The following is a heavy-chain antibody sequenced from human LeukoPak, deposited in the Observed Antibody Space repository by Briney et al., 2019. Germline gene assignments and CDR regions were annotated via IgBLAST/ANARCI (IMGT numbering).Heavy chain of an antibody. J-gene: IGHJ4*02. D-gene: IGHD3-22*01. V-gene: IGHV3-23*01. Sequence: GGSLRLSCAVSGFTFSSYAMSWVRQPPGRGLEWVSAISGIGDSTYYADSLKGRFTISRDNSKNTLHLQESSLRAEDTAVYYCANVPMIVVRGGYYFDYWGQGTLVTVSS. CDR2: ISGIGDST. CDR3: ANVPMIVVRGGYYFDY. CDR1: GFTFSSYA.